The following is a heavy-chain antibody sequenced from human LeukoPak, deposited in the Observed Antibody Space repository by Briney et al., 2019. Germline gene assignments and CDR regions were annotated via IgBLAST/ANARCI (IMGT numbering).Heavy chain of an antibody. CDR1: GGTFSSYA. J-gene: IGHJ6*02. D-gene: IGHD6-6*01. V-gene: IGHV1-69*13. Sequence: SVKVSCKASGGTFSSYAISWVRQAPGQGLEWMGGIIPIFGTANYAQKFQGRVTITADESTSTAYMGLSSLRSEDTAVYYCARLPLRSIAVGYYGMDVWGQGTTVTVSS. CDR2: IIPIFGTA. CDR3: ARLPLRSIAVGYYGMDV.